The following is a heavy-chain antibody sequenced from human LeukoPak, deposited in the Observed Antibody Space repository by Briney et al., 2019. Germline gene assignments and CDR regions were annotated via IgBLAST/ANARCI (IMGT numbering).Heavy chain of an antibody. Sequence: PGGSLRLSCAASGFTFSSYGMHWVHQAPGKGLEWVAFKRYDGSNEYYADSVKGRFTISRDNSKNMLLLQMNSLRAEGTAVYYFAKDGCSTSCYGFRNYYYYMDVWGKGTTVTVSS. CDR3: AKDGCSTSCYGFRNYYYYMDV. CDR2: KRYDGSNE. D-gene: IGHD2-2*01. CDR1: GFTFSSYG. J-gene: IGHJ6*03. V-gene: IGHV3-30*02.